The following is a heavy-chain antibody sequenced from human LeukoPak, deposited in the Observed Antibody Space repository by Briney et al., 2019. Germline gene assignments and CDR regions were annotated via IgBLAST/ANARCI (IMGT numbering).Heavy chain of an antibody. J-gene: IGHJ4*02. D-gene: IGHD5-18*01. CDR1: GGSISSSSYY. Sequence: SETLSLTCTVSGGSISSSSYYWGWIRQPPGKGLEWIGSIYYSGSTYYNPSLKSRVTISVDTSKNQFSLKLSSVTAADTAVYYWAGEEWIKLWFGYWGQGTLVTVSS. CDR2: IYYSGST. CDR3: AGEEWIKLWFGY. V-gene: IGHV4-39*02.